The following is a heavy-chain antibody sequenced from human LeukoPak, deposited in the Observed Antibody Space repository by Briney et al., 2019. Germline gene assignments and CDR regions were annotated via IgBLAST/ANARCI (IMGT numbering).Heavy chain of an antibody. CDR3: ARGLYCVGDSCYLGNYFDN. J-gene: IGHJ4*02. D-gene: IGHD2-15*01. V-gene: IGHV4-39*01. CDR2: MHYTGNS. CDR1: GGSTKIENDY. Sequence: SETLSLTCSVSGGSTKIENDYWAWIRQSPGKGLEWIGGMHYTGNSKYSPSLKGRVTLSIDTSKSEISLKLRSVTAADTAVYYCARGLYCVGDSCYLGNYFDNWGPGTLVTVSS.